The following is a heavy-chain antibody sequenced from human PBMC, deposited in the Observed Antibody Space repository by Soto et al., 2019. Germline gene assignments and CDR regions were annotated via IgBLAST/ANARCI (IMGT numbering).Heavy chain of an antibody. CDR2: IYPGDSDT. CDR3: ARGYYDILTGYKH. CDR1: GYSFTSYW. J-gene: IGHJ4*02. Sequence: GVSMQICCKGAGYSFTSYWIGWVRQMPGKGLEWMGIIYPGDSDTRYSPSFQGQVTISADKSISTAYLQWSSLKASDTAMYYCARGYYDILTGYKHWGQGTLVTVSS. D-gene: IGHD3-9*01. V-gene: IGHV5-51*01.